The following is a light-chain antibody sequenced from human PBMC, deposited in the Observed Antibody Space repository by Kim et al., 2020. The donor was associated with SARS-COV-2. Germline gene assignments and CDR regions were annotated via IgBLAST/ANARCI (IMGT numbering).Light chain of an antibody. CDR3: SSYAGTIGL. CDR1: RRDLSAHHF. V-gene: IGLV2-8*01. CDR2: DGR. J-gene: IGLJ2*01. Sequence: PGRSVTMSCTGTRRDLSAHHFGSWYQPHPGTAPKLMMYDGRQRPSGVPDRFSGSKSGNTASLTVSGLQADDEADYYCSSYAGTIGLFGGGTQLTVL.